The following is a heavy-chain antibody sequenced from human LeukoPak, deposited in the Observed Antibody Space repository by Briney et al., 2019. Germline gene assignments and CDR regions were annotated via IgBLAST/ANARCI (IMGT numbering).Heavy chain of an antibody. D-gene: IGHD6-6*01. CDR3: ARGGNSSSSLFDY. CDR2: INHSGST. Sequence: SETLSLTCAVYGGSFSGYYWSWIRQPPGKGLEWIWEINHSGSTNYNPSLRSRVTISVDTSKNQFSLKLSSVTAADTAVYYCARGGNSSSSLFDYWGQGTLVTVSS. J-gene: IGHJ4*02. V-gene: IGHV4-34*01. CDR1: GGSFSGYY.